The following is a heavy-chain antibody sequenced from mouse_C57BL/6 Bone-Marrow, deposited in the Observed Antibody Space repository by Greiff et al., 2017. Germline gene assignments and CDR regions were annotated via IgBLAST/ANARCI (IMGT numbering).Heavy chain of an antibody. D-gene: IGHD2-2*01. J-gene: IGHJ1*03. CDR3: ARRTMVTTGYWYFDV. V-gene: IGHV1-81*01. Sequence: QVQLQQSGAELARPGASVKLSCKASGYTFTSYGISWVKQRTGQGLEWIGEIYPRSGNTYYNEKFTGKATLTAAKSSSTAYLELRSLTSEDSAVYCGARRTMVTTGYWYFDVWGTGTTVTVSS. CDR2: IYPRSGNT. CDR1: GYTFTSYG.